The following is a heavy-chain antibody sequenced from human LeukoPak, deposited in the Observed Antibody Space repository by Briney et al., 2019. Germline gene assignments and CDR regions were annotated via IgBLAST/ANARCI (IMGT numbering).Heavy chain of an antibody. D-gene: IGHD1-26*01. Sequence: SETLSLTRTVSGGSISSYYWSWSRQPAGKGLEWIGRIYTSGSTNYNPSLKSRVTMSVDTSKNQFSLKLSSVTAADTAVYYCARDKWELPLSYYYGMDVWGQGTTVTVSS. CDR2: IYTSGST. CDR1: GGSISSYY. CDR3: ARDKWELPLSYYYGMDV. V-gene: IGHV4-4*07. J-gene: IGHJ6*02.